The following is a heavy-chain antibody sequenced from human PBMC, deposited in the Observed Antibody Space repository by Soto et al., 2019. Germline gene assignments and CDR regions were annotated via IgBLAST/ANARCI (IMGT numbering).Heavy chain of an antibody. CDR3: ATGSLYYYGSGGMWDS. CDR2: MHHSGAT. CDR1: GVSMSSPNW. V-gene: IGHV4-4*02. J-gene: IGHJ4*02. D-gene: IGHD3-10*01. Sequence: QVRLQESGPGLVKPSGTLSLTCLVSGVSMSSPNWWSWVRQAPGKGLEWIAEMHHSGATNYNPSLKRRVTISIDKSKNPFSLILASVAAAGAAVYDCATGSLYYYGSGGMWDSWGRGALVTVSS.